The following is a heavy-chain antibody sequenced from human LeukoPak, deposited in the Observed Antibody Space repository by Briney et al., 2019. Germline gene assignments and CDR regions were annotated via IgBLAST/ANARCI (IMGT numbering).Heavy chain of an antibody. V-gene: IGHV4-31*03. CDR1: GGSISSGGYY. CDR3: ARVGYYGSGSYFDY. J-gene: IGHJ4*02. Sequence: SETLSLTCTVSGGSISSGGYYWSWIRQHPRKGLEWIGYIYYSGSTYYNPSLKSRVTISVDTSKNQFSLKLSSVTAADTAVYYCARVGYYGSGSYFDYWGQGTLVTVSS. CDR2: IYYSGST. D-gene: IGHD3-10*01.